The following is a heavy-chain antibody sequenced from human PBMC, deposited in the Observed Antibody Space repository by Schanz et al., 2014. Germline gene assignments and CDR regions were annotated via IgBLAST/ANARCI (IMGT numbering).Heavy chain of an antibody. Sequence: EVQLVESGGGLVQPGGSLRLSCVASGFAFSSHDMHWVRQVTGKGLQWVSAIHSTGETYYPDSVQGRFTISRDNAKNSVFLQMNRLRAEDTAVYYCARGVRIDYWGQGTLVTVSS. V-gene: IGHV3-13*01. CDR2: IHSTGET. J-gene: IGHJ4*02. CDR1: GFAFSSHD. CDR3: ARGVRIDY. D-gene: IGHD3-3*01.